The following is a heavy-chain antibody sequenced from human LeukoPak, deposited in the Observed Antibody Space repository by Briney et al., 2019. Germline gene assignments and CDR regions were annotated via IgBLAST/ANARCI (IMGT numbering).Heavy chain of an antibody. CDR3: ARVYGYGMDV. CDR1: GFSFSSYD. D-gene: IGHD2-8*01. V-gene: IGHV3-21*01. CDR2: ISSGSSYI. J-gene: IGHJ6*02. Sequence: PGGSLRLSCAASGFSFSSYDMHWVRQAPGKGVEWVSSISSGSSYIYYPDSLKGRFTISRDNAENSLYLEMNSLRAEDTAVYYCARVYGYGMDVWGQGTTVTVSS.